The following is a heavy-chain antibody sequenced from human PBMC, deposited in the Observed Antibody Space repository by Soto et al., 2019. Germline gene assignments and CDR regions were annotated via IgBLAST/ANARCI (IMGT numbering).Heavy chain of an antibody. D-gene: IGHD2-21*02. CDR3: VSTRTAVFGDALDI. CDR2: IYDSGDA. Sequence: ASETLSLTCSVSVGSISSYFKSWIRQAPGKGLEWIGCIYDSGDANYNPSLKSRVVISLDTSKNQFSLKLSSVTAADAAVYYRVSTRTAVFGDALDIWALGTMVTVSS. V-gene: IGHV4-59*03. J-gene: IGHJ3*02. CDR1: VGSISSYF.